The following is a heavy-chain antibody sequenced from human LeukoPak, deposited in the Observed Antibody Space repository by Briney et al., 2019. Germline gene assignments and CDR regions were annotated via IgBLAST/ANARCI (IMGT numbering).Heavy chain of an antibody. D-gene: IGHD3-9*01. CDR3: ARDRGYYDILTGLRPGAFDI. Sequence: GGSLRLSCAASGFTFSSYSMNWVRQAPGKGLEWVSSISSSSSYIYYADSVKGRFTISRDNAKNSLYLQMNSLRAEDTAVYYCARDRGYYDILTGLRPGAFDIWGQGTMVTVSS. J-gene: IGHJ3*02. CDR2: ISSSSSYI. V-gene: IGHV3-21*01. CDR1: GFTFSSYS.